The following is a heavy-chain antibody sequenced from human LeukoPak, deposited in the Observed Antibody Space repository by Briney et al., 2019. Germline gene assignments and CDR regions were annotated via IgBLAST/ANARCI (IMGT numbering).Heavy chain of an antibody. D-gene: IGHD1/OR15-1a*01. CDR2: VWHDGSNE. CDR1: GFTFSSYG. Sequence: PGGSLRLFCAASGFTFSSYGMHWVRQAPGKGLEWVAVVWHDGSNEYYADSVKGRFTISRDNSKNTLYLQMNSLRADDTAMYYCARDKNSDAFDIWGQGTTVTVSS. V-gene: IGHV3-33*01. J-gene: IGHJ3*02. CDR3: ARDKNSDAFDI.